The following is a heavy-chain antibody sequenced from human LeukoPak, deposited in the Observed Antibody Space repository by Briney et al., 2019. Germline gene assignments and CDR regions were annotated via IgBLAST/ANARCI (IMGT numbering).Heavy chain of an antibody. D-gene: IGHD2-2*01. CDR2: IKQDGSEK. CDR1: GFTFSSYW. J-gene: IGHJ6*02. V-gene: IGHV3-7*01. Sequence: GGSLRLSCAASGFTFSSYWMSWVRQAPGKGLEWVANIKQDGSEKYYVDSVKGRSTISRDNAKNSLYLQMNSLRAEDTAVYYCARGNIVVVPAAIPAGYGMDVWGQGTTVTVSS. CDR3: ARGNIVVVPAAIPAGYGMDV.